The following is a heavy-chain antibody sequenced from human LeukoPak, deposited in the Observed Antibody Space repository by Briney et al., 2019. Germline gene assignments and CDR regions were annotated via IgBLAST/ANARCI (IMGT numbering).Heavy chain of an antibody. CDR1: GFTFSTSE. V-gene: IGHV3-48*03. CDR2: ISSSGSAI. J-gene: IGHJ5*01. Sequence: SGGSLRLSCAASGFTFSTSEMNWVRQAPGKGLEFVSYISSSGSAIYYADSVRGRFTISRDDAKNSLFLQMNNLRVDDMCVYYCARGWFDSWGQGTLVTVSS. CDR3: ARGWFDS.